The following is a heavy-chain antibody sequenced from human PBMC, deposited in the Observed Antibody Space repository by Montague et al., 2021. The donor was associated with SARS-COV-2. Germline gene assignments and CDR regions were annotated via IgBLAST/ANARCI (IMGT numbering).Heavy chain of an antibody. D-gene: IGHD2-15*01. CDR1: GDSITYFY. J-gene: IGHJ4*02. CDR3: ARGVVAAPPSVDY. Sequence: SETLSLTCTVSGDSITYFYWNWTRQPAGNGLEWIGLISAGGGANYNPSLKSRVTMSMDTSKRQLSLKLNSVTAEDTAVYYCARGVVAAPPSVDYWGRGTLVTVSS. CDR2: ISAGGGA. V-gene: IGHV4-4*07.